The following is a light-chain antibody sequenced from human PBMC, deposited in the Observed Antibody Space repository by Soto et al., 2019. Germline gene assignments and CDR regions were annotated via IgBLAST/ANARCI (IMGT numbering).Light chain of an antibody. Sequence: QSVLTQSPSASASLGASVKLTCSLSSGHSSYAIAWHQRQAEKGPRYLMKLNSDGTHSKGDGIPDRFSGSSSGAERYLTISSLQSEDEADYYCQTWGTGIVAFGGGTKLTV. J-gene: IGLJ2*01. V-gene: IGLV4-69*01. CDR3: QTWGTGIVA. CDR2: LNSDGTH. CDR1: SGHSSYA.